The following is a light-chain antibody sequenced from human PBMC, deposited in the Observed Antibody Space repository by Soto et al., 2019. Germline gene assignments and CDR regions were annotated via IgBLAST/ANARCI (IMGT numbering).Light chain of an antibody. CDR2: LGS. J-gene: IGKJ2*01. Sequence: DIVMTQSPLSLPVTPGEPASISCRSSQSLLHSNGYNYLDWYLQKPGQSPQLLIYLGSNRASGVPDRFSGSGSRTDFTLKISRVEAEDVGVYYCMQALQTPPHTFGQGTKLEIK. CDR3: MQALQTPPHT. CDR1: QSLLHSNGYNY. V-gene: IGKV2-28*01.